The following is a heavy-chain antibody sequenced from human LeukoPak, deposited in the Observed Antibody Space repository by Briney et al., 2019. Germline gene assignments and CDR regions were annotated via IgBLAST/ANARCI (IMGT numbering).Heavy chain of an antibody. CDR3: ERGGATDAFDI. CDR2: ISSSGSTI. V-gene: IGHV3-11*01. J-gene: IGHJ3*02. D-gene: IGHD5-12*01. Sequence: PGGSLSLSCSASGFTFSDYHWSWIGRAPGRGLVWVSYISSSGSTIYYADSVKGRFTISRDNGKNSLYLQMNSLRAEDTAVYYCERGGATDAFDIWGQGTMVTVSS. CDR1: GFTFSDYH.